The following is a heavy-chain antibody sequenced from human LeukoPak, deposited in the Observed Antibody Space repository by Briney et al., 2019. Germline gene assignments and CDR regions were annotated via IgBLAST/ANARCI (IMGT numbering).Heavy chain of an antibody. CDR3: AKTSGLGDGSAYALGYWYFDL. CDR2: ISGGGGST. J-gene: IGHJ2*01. D-gene: IGHD3-3*01. Sequence: GGSLRLSCAASGFTFSRYGMSWVRQAPGKGLEWVSAISGGGGSTYHADSVKGRFTISRDNSKNTLYLQMNSLRAEDTAVYYCAKTSGLGDGSAYALGYWYFDLWGRGTLVTVSS. CDR1: GFTFSRYG. V-gene: IGHV3-23*01.